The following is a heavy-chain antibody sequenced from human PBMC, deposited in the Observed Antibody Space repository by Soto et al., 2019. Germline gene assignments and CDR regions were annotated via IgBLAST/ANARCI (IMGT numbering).Heavy chain of an antibody. CDR3: AGWIQLQQYYYYGMDV. D-gene: IGHD5-18*01. Sequence: PSETLSLTCAVSGGSISSSNGWSWVRQPPGKGLEWIGEIYHSGSTNYNPSLKSRVTISVDKSKNQFSLKLSSVTAADTAVYYCAGWIQLQQYYYYGMDVWGQGTTVTVSS. J-gene: IGHJ6*02. CDR1: GGSISSSNG. CDR2: IYHSGST. V-gene: IGHV4-4*02.